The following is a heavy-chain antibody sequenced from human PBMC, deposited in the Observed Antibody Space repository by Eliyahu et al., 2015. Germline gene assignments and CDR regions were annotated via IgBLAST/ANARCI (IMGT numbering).Heavy chain of an antibody. J-gene: IGHJ4*02. CDR2: MYSGGAT. CDR1: GFIVSYNY. D-gene: IGHD2-15*01. Sequence: EVELVESGGGLIQPGGSLRLSCAASGFIVSYNYMNWVRQAPGKALEWVAVMYSGGATHYADSVKGRFTISRENYKNTLYLQMSSLRTEDTGVYYCARDPGHGGSDYWGQGTLVTVSS. CDR3: ARDPGHGGSDY. V-gene: IGHV3-53*01.